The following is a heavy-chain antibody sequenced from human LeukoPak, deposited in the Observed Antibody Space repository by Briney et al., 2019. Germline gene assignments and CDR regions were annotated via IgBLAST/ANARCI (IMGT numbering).Heavy chain of an antibody. J-gene: IGHJ5*02. D-gene: IGHD5-18*01. CDR2: IDFSGDT. V-gene: IGHV4-39*01. Sequence: KPSETLSLSCTVSGVSISNSAYFWAWIRQPPGKGLEWIGSIDFSGDTFFSPSLLSRLTMSVDTSKNRVSLNLTSVTAADTALYYCARRRYNYGFWFEPWGQGTLVTVSS. CDR3: ARRRYNYGFWFEP. CDR1: GVSISNSAYF.